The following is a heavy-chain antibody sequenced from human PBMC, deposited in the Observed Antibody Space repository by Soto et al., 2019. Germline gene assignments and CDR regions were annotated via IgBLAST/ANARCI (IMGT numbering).Heavy chain of an antibody. V-gene: IGHV3-15*07. D-gene: IGHD5-12*01. J-gene: IGHJ6*02. CDR1: GFTFSNAW. CDR2: IKSKTDGGTT. Sequence: PGGSLRLSCAASGFTFSNAWMNWVRQAPGKGLEWVGRIKSKTDGGTTDYAAPVKGRFTISRDDSKNTLYLQMNSLKTEDTAVYYCTTDIVATVNYYYYGMDVWGQGTTVTVSS. CDR3: TTDIVATVNYYYYGMDV.